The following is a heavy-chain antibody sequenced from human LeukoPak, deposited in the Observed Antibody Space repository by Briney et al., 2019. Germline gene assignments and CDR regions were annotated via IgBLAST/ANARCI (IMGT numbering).Heavy chain of an antibody. V-gene: IGHV3-23*01. Sequence: GGSLRLSCAASGFTFSSYAMSWVRQAPGKGLEWVSAISGSGGSTYYADSVKGRFTISRDNAKNSLYLQTNSLRAEDTAVYYCARDPGATINYYYMDVWGKGTTVTVSS. CDR2: ISGSGGST. D-gene: IGHD1-26*01. CDR1: GFTFSSYA. CDR3: ARDPGATINYYYMDV. J-gene: IGHJ6*03.